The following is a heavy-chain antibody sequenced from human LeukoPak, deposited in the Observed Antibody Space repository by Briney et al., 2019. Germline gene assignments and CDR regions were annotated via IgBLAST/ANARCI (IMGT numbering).Heavy chain of an antibody. V-gene: IGHV3-74*01. D-gene: IGHD2-2*01. CDR2: INSDGSST. J-gene: IGHJ4*02. CDR1: GFTFSSYW. Sequence: QAGGSLRLSCAASGFTFSSYWMHWVRQAPAKGLVWVSRINSDGSSTSYADSVKSRFTISRDNAKNTLYLQMNSLRAEATAVYYCERGGGSSYFGYWGPGNLVTVSS. CDR3: ERGGGSSYFGY.